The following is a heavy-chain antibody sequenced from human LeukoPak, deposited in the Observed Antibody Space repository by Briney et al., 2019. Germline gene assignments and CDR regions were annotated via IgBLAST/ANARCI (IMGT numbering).Heavy chain of an antibody. CDR2: IYPGISDT. CDR1: GYSFISNW. V-gene: IGHV5-51*01. D-gene: IGHD3-16*01. Sequence: GESLKISCKGSGYSFISNWIAWVRQRPGKGLEWLGIIYPGISDTRYSPSFQGQVTISADKSISTVYLQWSSLKASDTAIYYCARRSPGEVTFDYWGQGTLVTVSS. CDR3: ARRSPGEVTFDY. J-gene: IGHJ4*02.